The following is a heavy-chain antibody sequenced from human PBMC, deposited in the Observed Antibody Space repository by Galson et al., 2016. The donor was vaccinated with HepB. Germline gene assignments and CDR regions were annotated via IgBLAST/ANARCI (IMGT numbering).Heavy chain of an antibody. V-gene: IGHV3-9*01. CDR3: AKEDGGFNFDP. J-gene: IGHJ5*02. Sequence: SLRLSCAASGFIFDDYSMHWVRQIPGKGLEWVSGINWNSARVDYAGSVKGRFTSSRDKNSLFLQMNSLRPEDTALYYCAKEDGGFNFDPWGQGTLVTVSS. CDR2: INWNSARV. CDR1: GFIFDDYS. D-gene: IGHD2-15*01.